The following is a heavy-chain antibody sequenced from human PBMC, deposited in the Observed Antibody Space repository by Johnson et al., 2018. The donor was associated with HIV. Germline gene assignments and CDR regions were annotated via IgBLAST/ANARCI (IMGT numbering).Heavy chain of an antibody. CDR1: GFTFDDYA. CDR3: RSQWTMITFGGDNAFDI. V-gene: IGHV3-9*01. CDR2: ISWNSGSI. D-gene: IGHD3-16*01. J-gene: IGHJ3*02. Sequence: QLVESGGGLVQPGRSLRLSCAASGFTFDDYAMHWVRQAPGKGLEWVSGISWNSGSIGYADSVKGRFTISRDNAKNSLYLQMNGLKTEDTGVYYCRSQWTMITFGGDNAFDIWGQGTMVTVSS.